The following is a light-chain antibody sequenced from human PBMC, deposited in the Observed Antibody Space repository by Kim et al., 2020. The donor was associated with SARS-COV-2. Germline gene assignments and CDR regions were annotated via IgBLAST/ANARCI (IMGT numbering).Light chain of an antibody. CDR1: RSNVGDNY. CDR2: DNN. Sequence: HSVLTQPPSVSAAPGQKVTISCSGSRSNVGDNYVSWYQQFPGKAPKLLIYDNNKRPLGIPDRFSSSKSGTSATLGITGLQTGDEADYYCGTWDSSLSAGVFGGGTQLTVL. CDR3: GTWDSSLSAGV. J-gene: IGLJ2*01. V-gene: IGLV1-51*01.